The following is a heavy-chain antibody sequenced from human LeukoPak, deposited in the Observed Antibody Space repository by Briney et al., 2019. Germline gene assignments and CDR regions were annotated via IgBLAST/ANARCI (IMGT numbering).Heavy chain of an antibody. J-gene: IGHJ4*02. CDR2: ISGSGGST. CDR3: AKDPYYDILTGYFNY. V-gene: IGHV3-23*01. CDR1: GFTFSSYA. Sequence: PGGSLRLSCAASGFTFSSYAMSWVRQAPGKGLEWVSAISGSGGSTYYADSVKGRFTISRDNSKNTLYLQVNSLRAEDTAVYYCAKDPYYDILTGYFNYWGQGTLVTVSP. D-gene: IGHD3-9*01.